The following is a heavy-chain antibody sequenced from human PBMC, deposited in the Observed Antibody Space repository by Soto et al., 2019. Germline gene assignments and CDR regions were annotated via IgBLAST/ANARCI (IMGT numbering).Heavy chain of an antibody. V-gene: IGHV1-46*01. D-gene: IGHD3-3*01. J-gene: IGHJ4*02. CDR2: INPNGAST. CDR3: ASVYGLVKHDGFWSGYYDY. CDR1: GYTFTNNY. Sequence: QVQLVQNGAEVMMPGASVKISCKTSGYTFTNNYINWVRQAPGQGLEWVGLINPNGASTTYAQTFQGRVTMSRDTSTSTVSMELSSLRSDDTAVYYCASVYGLVKHDGFWSGYYDYWGQGTLVTVSS.